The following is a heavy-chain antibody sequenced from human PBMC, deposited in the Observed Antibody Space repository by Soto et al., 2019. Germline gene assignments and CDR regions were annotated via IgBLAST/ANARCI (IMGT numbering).Heavy chain of an antibody. CDR2: IYHSGST. Sequence: SETLSLTCAVSGGSISSGGYSWSWIRQPPGKGLEWIGYIYHSGSTYYNPSLKSRVTISVDTSKNQFSLKLSSVTAADTAVYYCARVILWFGELSGWFDPWGQGTLVTVSS. J-gene: IGHJ5*02. D-gene: IGHD3-10*01. CDR1: GGSISSGGYS. V-gene: IGHV4-30-2*05. CDR3: ARVILWFGELSGWFDP.